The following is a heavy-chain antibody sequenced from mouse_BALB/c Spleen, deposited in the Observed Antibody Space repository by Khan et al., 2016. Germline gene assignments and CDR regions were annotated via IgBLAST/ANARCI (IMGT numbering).Heavy chain of an antibody. D-gene: IGHD2-3*01. Sequence: EVQLQESGPGLVKPSQSLSLTCSVTGYSITSGYYWNWIRQFPGNKLERMGYISYDGSNNYNPSLKNRISITRDTSKNQFFLKLNSVTTEDTATCYSGRGRWLLPVAYWGQGTLVTVSA. J-gene: IGHJ3*01. V-gene: IGHV3-6*02. CDR3: GRGRWLLPVAY. CDR1: GYSITSGYY. CDR2: ISYDGSN.